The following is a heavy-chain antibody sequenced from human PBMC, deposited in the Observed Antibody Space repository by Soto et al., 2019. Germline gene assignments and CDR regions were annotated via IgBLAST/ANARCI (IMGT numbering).Heavy chain of an antibody. J-gene: IGHJ4*02. Sequence: EVQLVESGGGLVQPGGSLRLSCAASGFTFSSYSMNWVRQAPGKGLEWVSYISSSSSTIYYADSVKGRFTISRDNAKNSLYLQMNCLRAEDTAVYYCARGDYVWGGDSAPTDYWGQGTLVTVSS. CDR3: ARGDYVWGGDSAPTDY. V-gene: IGHV3-48*01. D-gene: IGHD3-16*01. CDR1: GFTFSSYS. CDR2: ISSSSSTI.